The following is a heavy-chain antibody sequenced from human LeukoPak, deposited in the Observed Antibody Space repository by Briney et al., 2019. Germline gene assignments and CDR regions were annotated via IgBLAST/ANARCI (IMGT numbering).Heavy chain of an antibody. CDR1: GVTFSSYA. D-gene: IGHD3-16*01. Sequence: GASVKVSCKASGVTFSSYAISWVRQAPGQGLEWMGGIIPIFGTTNYAQKFQGRVTITADESTSTAYMELSSLRSEDTAVYYCARVPPRRVFYGSNWFDPWGQGTLVTVSS. V-gene: IGHV1-69*01. CDR3: ARVPPRRVFYGSNWFDP. J-gene: IGHJ5*02. CDR2: IIPIFGTT.